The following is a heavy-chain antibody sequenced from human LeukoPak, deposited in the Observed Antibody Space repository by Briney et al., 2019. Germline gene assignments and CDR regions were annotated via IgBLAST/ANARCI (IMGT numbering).Heavy chain of an antibody. CDR1: GYTFIGYY. CDR3: ARDLTHRRNYDSSGYQIVPAF. CDR2: ISGYNGYT. V-gene: IGHV1-18*04. J-gene: IGHJ4*02. D-gene: IGHD3-22*01. Sequence: ASVKVSCKASGYTFIGYYIHWVRQAPGQGLEWMGWISGYNGYTKNAQKFQGRLTMITDTSTSTAYMELRSLRSDDTAVFYCARDLTHRRNYDSSGYQIVPAFWGQGTLVTVSS.